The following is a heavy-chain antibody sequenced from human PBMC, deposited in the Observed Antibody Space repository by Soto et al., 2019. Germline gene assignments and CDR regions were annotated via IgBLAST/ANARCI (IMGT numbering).Heavy chain of an antibody. V-gene: IGHV1-3*01. CDR2: INAGNGNT. J-gene: IGHJ3*02. Sequence: ASVKGSCKASGYTFTIYSMHWVRQAPGQRLEWMGWINAGNGNTKYSQKFQGRVTITRDTSASTAYMELSSLRSEDTAVYYCARVIAVAGSDAFDIWGQGTMVTVSS. CDR3: ARVIAVAGSDAFDI. D-gene: IGHD6-19*01. CDR1: GYTFTIYS.